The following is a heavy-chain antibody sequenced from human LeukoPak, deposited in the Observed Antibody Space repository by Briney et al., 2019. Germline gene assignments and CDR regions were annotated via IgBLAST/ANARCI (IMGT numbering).Heavy chain of an antibody. J-gene: IGHJ4*02. CDR2: IKQDGSEK. V-gene: IGHV3-7*01. CDR3: ARFTYYYGSGSYSQEFDY. Sequence: GGSLRLSCAASGFTFSSYWMSWVRQAPGKGLEWVANIKQDGSEKYYVDSVKGRFTISRDNAKNSLYLQMNSLRAEDTAVYYCARFTYYYGSGSYSQEFDYWGQGTLVTVSS. D-gene: IGHD3-10*01. CDR1: GFTFSSYW.